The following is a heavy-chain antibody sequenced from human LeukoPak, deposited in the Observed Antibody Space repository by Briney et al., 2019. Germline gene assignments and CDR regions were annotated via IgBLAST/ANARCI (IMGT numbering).Heavy chain of an antibody. V-gene: IGHV3-23*01. CDR3: ARERGSSGGNTNGYFDY. CDR1: GFTFSDYA. J-gene: IGHJ4*02. D-gene: IGHD4-23*01. Sequence: GGSLRLSCAASGFTFSDYAMSWVRQAPGKGLEWVSVISGSGGTTYSADSVKGRFTISRDNSKNTLYLQMNSLRAEDTAAYYCARERGSSGGNTNGYFDYWGQGALVTVSS. CDR2: ISGSGGTT.